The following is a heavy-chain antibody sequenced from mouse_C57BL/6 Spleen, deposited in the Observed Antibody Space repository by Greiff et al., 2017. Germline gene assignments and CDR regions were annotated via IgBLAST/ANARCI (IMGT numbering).Heavy chain of an antibody. CDR1: GYTFTSYW. CDR2: IDPSDSYT. D-gene: IGHD1-1*01. Sequence: QVQLQQSGAELVMPGASVKLSCKASGYTFTSYWMHWVKQRPGQGLEWIGEIDPSDSYTNYNQKFKGKSTLTVDKSSSTAFMQLSSLTSEDSAVYYCARVGSSYEGFAYWGQGTLVTVSA. CDR3: ARVGSSYEGFAY. V-gene: IGHV1-69*01. J-gene: IGHJ3*01.